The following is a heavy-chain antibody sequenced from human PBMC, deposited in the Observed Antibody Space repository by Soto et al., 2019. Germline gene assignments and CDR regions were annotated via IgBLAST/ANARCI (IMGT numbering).Heavy chain of an antibody. D-gene: IGHD5-12*01. CDR1: GFIFDDYA. V-gene: IGHV3-9*01. CDR3: AKGGGYGVSYYMDV. Sequence: GGSLRLSCAASGFIFDDYAMHWVRQAPGKGLEWVSSINWNSNRVDYADSVKGRFTVSRDNAKNSLYLQMNSLKTEDTALYYCAKGGGYGVSYYMDVWGKGTTVTVSS. J-gene: IGHJ6*03. CDR2: INWNSNRV.